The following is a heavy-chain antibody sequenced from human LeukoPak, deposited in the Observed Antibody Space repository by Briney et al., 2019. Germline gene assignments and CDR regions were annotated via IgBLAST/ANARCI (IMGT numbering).Heavy chain of an antibody. V-gene: IGHV4-59*01. CDR1: GGSISSYY. CDR3: ARVRIAVGPFDY. D-gene: IGHD6-19*01. Sequence: SETLSLTCAVSGGSISSYYWSWIRQPPGKGLEWVGYIYYSGSTNYNPSLKSRVSISLDTSKNKFSLQLSSVTAADTAVYYCARVRIAVGPFDYWGQGTLVTVYS. CDR2: IYYSGST. J-gene: IGHJ4*02.